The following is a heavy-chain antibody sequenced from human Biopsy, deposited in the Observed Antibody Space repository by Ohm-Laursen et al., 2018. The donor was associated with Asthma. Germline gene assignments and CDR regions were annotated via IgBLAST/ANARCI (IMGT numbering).Heavy chain of an antibody. Sequence: TLFLTCGVSGGYTGSSDHHWAWIRQAPGKGLEWIGFVFWSGSTHYSRSLERRVSISIDTATNEFSMKLWSVTPADTAVYFCARVVSYGDIYFGIDVWGPGNTVVVS. V-gene: IGHV4-30-4*01. J-gene: IGHJ6*02. CDR1: GGYTGSSDHH. D-gene: IGHD4-17*01. CDR3: ARVVSYGDIYFGIDV. CDR2: VFWSGST.